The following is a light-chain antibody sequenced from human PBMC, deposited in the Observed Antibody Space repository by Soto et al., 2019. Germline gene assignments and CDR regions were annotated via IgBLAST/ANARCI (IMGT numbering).Light chain of an antibody. CDR1: SSDVGAYNY. J-gene: IGLJ1*01. V-gene: IGLV2-8*01. Sequence: QSVLTQPPSASGSPGQSVAISCTGTSSDVGAYNYVSWYQQPPGKAPKLMIYDVTKRPSGVPDRFSGSKSGNTASLTVSGLQAEDEADYYCSSYAGTHVVFGTGIKLTVL. CDR3: SSYAGTHVV. CDR2: DVT.